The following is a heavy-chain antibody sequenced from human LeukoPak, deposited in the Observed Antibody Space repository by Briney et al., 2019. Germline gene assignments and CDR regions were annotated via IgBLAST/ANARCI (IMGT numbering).Heavy chain of an antibody. CDR3: AKDIVYGSGSYFDY. D-gene: IGHD3-10*01. CDR1: GFTFSSYA. V-gene: IGHV3-23*01. Sequence: PGGSLRLSCAASGFTFSSYAISWVRQAPGKGLEWVSAISGSGGSTYYADSVKGRLTISRDNSKNTLYLQMNSLRAEDTAVYYCAKDIVYGSGSYFDYWGQGTLVTVSS. CDR2: ISGSGGST. J-gene: IGHJ4*02.